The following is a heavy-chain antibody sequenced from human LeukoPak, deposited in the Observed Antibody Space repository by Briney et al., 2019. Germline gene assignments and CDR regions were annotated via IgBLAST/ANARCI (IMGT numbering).Heavy chain of an antibody. CDR1: GDSVSSKSAS. CDR2: TYSRSKWFN. Sequence: SQTLSLTCAISGDSVSSKSASWNWVRQSPSRGLEWLGRTYSRSKWFNDYAVSVKSRITINPDTSKNQFSLHLTSVTPDDTAVYYCARGTGSLDYWGQGTLVTVSS. J-gene: IGHJ4*02. V-gene: IGHV6-1*01. D-gene: IGHD1-26*01. CDR3: ARGTGSLDY.